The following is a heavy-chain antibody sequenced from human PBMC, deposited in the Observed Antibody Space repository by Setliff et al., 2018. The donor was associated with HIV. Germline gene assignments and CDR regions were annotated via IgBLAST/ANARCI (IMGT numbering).Heavy chain of an antibody. V-gene: IGHV1-69*13. D-gene: IGHD3-10*01. Sequence: SVKVSCKSSGGTFSSYVINWVRQAPGQGLEWMGGIIPVSDTTNYAQKFQGRVTITADASTRTAYMELSSLRSEDTAVYYCVFLAHSGTWPFDYWGQGTLVTVSS. CDR3: VFLAHSGTWPFDY. CDR2: IIPVSDTT. CDR1: GGTFSSYV. J-gene: IGHJ4*02.